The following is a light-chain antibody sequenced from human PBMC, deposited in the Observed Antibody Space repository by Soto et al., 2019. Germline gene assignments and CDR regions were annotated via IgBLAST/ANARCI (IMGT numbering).Light chain of an antibody. V-gene: IGLV2-14*01. CDR1: SSDVGGSNY. Sequence: QSALTQPASVSGSPGQSITISCTGTSSDVGGSNYVSWYQQHPGKAPKLMIYDVSNRPSGVSNRFSGSKSDNTASLTISGLQAEDEADYYCSSYTSSSTRVFGAGTNVTVL. J-gene: IGLJ1*01. CDR2: DVS. CDR3: SSYTSSSTRV.